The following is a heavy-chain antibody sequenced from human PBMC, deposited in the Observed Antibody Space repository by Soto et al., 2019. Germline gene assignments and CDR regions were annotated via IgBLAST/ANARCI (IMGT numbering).Heavy chain of an antibody. J-gene: IGHJ4*02. Sequence: GGSLRLSCTASGFAFSSYAMSWVRQAPGKGLEWVSAISGSGGSTYYADSVKGRFTISRDNSKNTLYLQMNSLRAEDTAIYYCAKDMGFYYDSSGPYDYWGQGTLVTVSS. D-gene: IGHD3-22*01. CDR1: GFAFSSYA. CDR2: ISGSGGST. V-gene: IGHV3-23*01. CDR3: AKDMGFYYDSSGPYDY.